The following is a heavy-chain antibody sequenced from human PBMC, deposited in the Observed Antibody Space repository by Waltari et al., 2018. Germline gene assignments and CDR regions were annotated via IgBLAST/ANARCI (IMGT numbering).Heavy chain of an antibody. D-gene: IGHD1-26*01. CDR2: INAGNGNT. J-gene: IGHJ5*02. V-gene: IGHV1-3*01. CDR1: GYTFTSYA. Sequence: QVQLVQSGAEVKKPGASVKVSCKASGYTFTSYAMHWVRQAPGQRLEWMGWINAGNGNTKYSPKFQGRVTITRDTSASTAYMELSSLRSEDTAVYYCARVGDSGSYIAWGQGTLVTVSS. CDR3: ARVGDSGSYIA.